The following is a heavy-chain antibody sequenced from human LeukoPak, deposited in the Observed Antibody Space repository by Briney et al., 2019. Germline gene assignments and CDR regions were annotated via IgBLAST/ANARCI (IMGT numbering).Heavy chain of an antibody. V-gene: IGHV3-66*01. D-gene: IGHD3-22*01. CDR3: AAGRAWLHFDY. CDR1: GFTVSGNY. Sequence: GGSLRLSCAASGFTVSGNYMSWVRQAPGRGLEWVSVIYSGGSTYYADSVKGRFTISRDNSKNALYLQMNSLRAEDTAVYYCAAGRAWLHFDYWGQGTLVTVSS. CDR2: IYSGGST. J-gene: IGHJ4*02.